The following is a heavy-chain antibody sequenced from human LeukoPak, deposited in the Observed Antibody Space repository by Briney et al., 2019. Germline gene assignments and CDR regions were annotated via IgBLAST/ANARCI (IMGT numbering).Heavy chain of an antibody. CDR2: IHPSGST. Sequence: PSETLSLTCSVSGGSISSGSFYWSWIRQPAGKGLEWIGRIHPSGSTYYNPSLKSRVTISVDTSKNQFSLKLSSVTAADTAVYYCARAGCGGGSCYQSRGAFDIWGQGTMVTVSS. V-gene: IGHV4-61*02. CDR1: GGSISSGSFY. D-gene: IGHD2-15*01. CDR3: ARAGCGGGSCYQSRGAFDI. J-gene: IGHJ3*02.